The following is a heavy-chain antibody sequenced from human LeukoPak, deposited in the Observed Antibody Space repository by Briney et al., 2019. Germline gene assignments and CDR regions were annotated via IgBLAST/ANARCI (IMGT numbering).Heavy chain of an antibody. Sequence: SETLSLTCTVSGGSISSYYWSWIRQPPGKGLEWIGYVYYSGSTNYNPSLKSRVTISVDTSKNQFSLKLSSVTAADTAVYYCARSPYFDYWGQGTLVTVSS. CDR3: ARSPYFDY. J-gene: IGHJ4*02. CDR1: GGSISSYY. V-gene: IGHV4-59*01. CDR2: VYYSGST.